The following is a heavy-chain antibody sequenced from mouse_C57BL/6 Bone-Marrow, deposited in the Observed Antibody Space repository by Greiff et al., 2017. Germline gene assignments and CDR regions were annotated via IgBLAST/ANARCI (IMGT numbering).Heavy chain of an antibody. D-gene: IGHD2-5*01. CDR3: TTGGSNFSMDY. J-gene: IGHJ4*01. CDR1: GFNIKDDY. CDR2: IDPENGDT. Sequence: VQLQQSGAELVRPGASVKLSCTASGFNIKDDYMHWVKQRPEQGLEWIGWIDPENGDTESASKFQGKATITADTSSNTAYLQLSSLTSEDTAVYYCTTGGSNFSMDYWGQGTSVTVSS. V-gene: IGHV14-4*01.